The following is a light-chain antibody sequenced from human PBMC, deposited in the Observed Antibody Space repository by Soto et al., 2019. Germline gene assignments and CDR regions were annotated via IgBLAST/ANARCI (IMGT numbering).Light chain of an antibody. J-gene: IGKJ1*01. V-gene: IGKV1-12*01. Sequence: DIQMTQSPSSVSASVGDRVTITCRASQGINSWLAWYQQKPGKAPKVLIYGASSLESGVPSRFSVSGSGTDFTLTISSLQPEDFATYCCQQAKSFPWTFGKGTKVEIK. CDR3: QQAKSFPWT. CDR2: GAS. CDR1: QGINSW.